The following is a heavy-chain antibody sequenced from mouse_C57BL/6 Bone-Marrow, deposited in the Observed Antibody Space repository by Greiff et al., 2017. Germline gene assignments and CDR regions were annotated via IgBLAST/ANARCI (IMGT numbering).Heavy chain of an antibody. CDR2: IHPNSGST. Sequence: IQLQQPGAELVKPGASVKLSCKASGYTFTSYWMHWVKQRPGQGLEWIGMIHPNSGSTNYNEKFKSKATLTVDKSSSTAYMQLISLTSEDSAVYYCARAYGSSYAYAMAYWGQGTSVIVSS. J-gene: IGHJ4*01. CDR1: GYTFTSYW. CDR3: ARAYGSSYAYAMAY. V-gene: IGHV1-64*01. D-gene: IGHD1-1*01.